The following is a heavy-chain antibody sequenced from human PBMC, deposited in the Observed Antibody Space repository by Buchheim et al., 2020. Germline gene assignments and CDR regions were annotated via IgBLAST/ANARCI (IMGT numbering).Heavy chain of an antibody. CDR3: ARSVYGGNSEWFDP. V-gene: IGHV3-33*01. CDR2: IWYDGSNK. CDR1: GFTFSSYG. J-gene: IGHJ5*02. D-gene: IGHD4-23*01. Sequence: QVQLVESGGGVVQPGRSLRLSCAASGFTFSSYGMHWVRQAPGKGLEWVAVIWYDGSNKYYADSVKGRFTISRDNSKKRLYLQMNSLRAEDTAVYYCARSVYGGNSEWFDPWGQGTL.